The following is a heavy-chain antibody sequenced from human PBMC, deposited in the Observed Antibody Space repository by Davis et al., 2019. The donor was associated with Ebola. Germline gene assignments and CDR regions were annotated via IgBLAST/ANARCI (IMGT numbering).Heavy chain of an antibody. D-gene: IGHD6-19*01. J-gene: IGHJ4*02. V-gene: IGHV3-11*04. CDR1: GFIVSDYY. CDR3: ASHSGWRNDY. CDR2: SSSSGATV. Sequence: GESLKISCAASGFIVSDYYMSWVRQAPGKGLEWVSYSSSSGATVFYPDSVKGRFTISRDNAKNSLYLQMNSLRAEDTAVYYCASHSGWRNDYWGQGTLVTVSS.